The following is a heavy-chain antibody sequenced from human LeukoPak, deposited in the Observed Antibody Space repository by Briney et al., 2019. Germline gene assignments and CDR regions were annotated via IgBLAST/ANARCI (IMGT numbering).Heavy chain of an antibody. V-gene: IGHV3-23*01. CDR2: ISGSGSST. CDR3: AKYSGSYYYPPNWDS. Sequence: GGFLRLSCAASGFTFSNYAMTWVRQAPGKGLEWVSGISGSGSSTYYADSVKGRFTLSRDYPKNTLYLQMNSLRAEDTAVYFCAKYSGSYYYPPNWDSWGQGTLVTVSS. D-gene: IGHD1-26*01. J-gene: IGHJ4*02. CDR1: GFTFSNYA.